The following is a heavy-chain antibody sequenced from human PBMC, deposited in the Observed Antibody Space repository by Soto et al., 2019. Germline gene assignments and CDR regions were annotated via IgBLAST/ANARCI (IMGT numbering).Heavy chain of an antibody. D-gene: IGHD3-10*01. CDR1: GGSISSGGYY. J-gene: IGHJ6*02. CDR3: ARDRALITMVRGVDYYYGMDV. CDR2: IYYSGST. Sequence: PSETLSLTCTVSGGSISSGGYYWSWIRQHPGKGLEWIGYIYYSGSTYYNPSLKSRVTISVDTSKNQFSLKLSSVTAADTAVYYCARDRALITMVRGVDYYYGMDVWGQGTTVTVS. V-gene: IGHV4-31*03.